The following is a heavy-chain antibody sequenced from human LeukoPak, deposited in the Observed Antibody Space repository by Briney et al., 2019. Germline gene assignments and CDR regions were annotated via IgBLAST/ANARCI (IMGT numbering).Heavy chain of an antibody. CDR2: ISSDGSNK. V-gene: IGHV3-30-3*01. Sequence: PGGSLRLSCAASGFTFSRYALHWVRPAPGKGLEWVAVISSDGSNKYYAGSVEGRFTISRDNYNNTLLLQMNSLRAEDTAVYYCARTDVSGWSRPLDCWGQGTLVTVSS. D-gene: IGHD6-19*01. CDR3: ARTDVSGWSRPLDC. J-gene: IGHJ4*02. CDR1: GFTFSRYA.